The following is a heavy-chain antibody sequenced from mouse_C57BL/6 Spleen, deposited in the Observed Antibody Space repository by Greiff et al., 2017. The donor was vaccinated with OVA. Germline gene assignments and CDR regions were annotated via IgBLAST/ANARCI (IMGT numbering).Heavy chain of an antibody. CDR3: TTGYGSSYGAY. J-gene: IGHJ3*01. D-gene: IGHD1-1*01. CDR2: IDPETGGT. V-gene: IGHV1-15*01. CDR1: GYTFTDYE. Sequence: QVQLKQSGAELVRPGASVTLSCKASGYTFTDYEMHWVKQTPVHGLEWIGAIDPETGGTAYNQKFKGKAILTADKSSSTAYMELRSLTSEDSAVYYCTTGYGSSYGAYWGQGTLVTVSA.